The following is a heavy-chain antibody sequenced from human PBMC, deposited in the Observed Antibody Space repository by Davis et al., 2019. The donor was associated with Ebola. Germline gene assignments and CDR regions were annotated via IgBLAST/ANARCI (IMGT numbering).Heavy chain of an antibody. CDR2: IYYSGRT. V-gene: IGHV4-59*01. Sequence: SETLSLTCTVSGGSISSYSWSWIRQPPGKGLAWIGYIYYSGRTTYNPSLKSRVTISVDTSKNQFSLKLSSVTAADTAVYYCASPHSREDYYGSGSYFKFDYWGQGTLVTVSS. CDR1: GGSISSYS. CDR3: ASPHSREDYYGSGSYFKFDY. J-gene: IGHJ4*02. D-gene: IGHD3-10*01.